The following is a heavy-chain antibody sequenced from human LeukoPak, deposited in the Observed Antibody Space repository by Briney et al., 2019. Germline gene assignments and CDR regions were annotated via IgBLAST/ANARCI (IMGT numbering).Heavy chain of an antibody. CDR3: ARAYLSQLPPSY. Sequence: EASVRVSCKASGYTFTSYAMHWVRQAPGQRLEWMGWINAGNGNTKYSQKFQGRVTITRDTSASTAYMELSSLRSEDTAVYYCARAYLSQLPPSYWGQGTLVTVSS. CDR2: INAGNGNT. D-gene: IGHD2-2*01. CDR1: GYTFTSYA. V-gene: IGHV1-3*01. J-gene: IGHJ4*02.